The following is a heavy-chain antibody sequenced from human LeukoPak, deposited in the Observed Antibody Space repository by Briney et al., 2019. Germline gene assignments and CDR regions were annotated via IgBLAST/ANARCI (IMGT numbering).Heavy chain of an antibody. CDR3: ARTLIVGAIGDAFDI. J-gene: IGHJ3*02. CDR2: ISSRSSYI. Sequence: GGSLRLSCAASGFTFSTSAMNWVRQAPGKGLEWVSSISSRSSYIYDADSVKGRFTISRDNAKNSLYLQMNSLRAEDTAVYYCARTLIVGAIGDAFDIWGQGTMVTVSS. CDR1: GFTFSTSA. V-gene: IGHV3-21*01. D-gene: IGHD1-26*01.